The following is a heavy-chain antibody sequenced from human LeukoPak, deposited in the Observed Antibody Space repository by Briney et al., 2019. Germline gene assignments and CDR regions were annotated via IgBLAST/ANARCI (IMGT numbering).Heavy chain of an antibody. CDR1: GGSISSGGYF. CDR3: ARGAMTPRPVVVHAYAMDV. Sequence: PSETLSLTCAVSGGSISSGGYFWTWIRQPPGRGLEWIGDVVNGANPSLESRVTISIDRSTNQFSLKLRSVTAADTAVYFCARGAMTPRPVVVHAYAMDVWGQGTTVTVSS. J-gene: IGHJ6*01. CDR2: VVNGA. V-gene: IGHV4-30-2*01. D-gene: IGHD2-15*01.